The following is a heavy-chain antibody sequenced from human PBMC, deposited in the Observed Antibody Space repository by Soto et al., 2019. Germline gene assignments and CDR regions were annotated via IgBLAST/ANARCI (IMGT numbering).Heavy chain of an antibody. D-gene: IGHD3-10*01. CDR3: ASPSYYYGSGSFNPDYYYCGMDV. Sequence: ASVKVSCKASGGTFSSYTMSWVRQAPGQGLEWMGRIIPILGIANYAQKFQGRVTITADKSTSTAYMELSSLRSEDTAVYYCASPSYYYGSGSFNPDYYYCGMDVWGQGTTVTVS. CDR1: GGTFSSYT. J-gene: IGHJ6*02. CDR2: IIPILGIA. V-gene: IGHV1-69*02.